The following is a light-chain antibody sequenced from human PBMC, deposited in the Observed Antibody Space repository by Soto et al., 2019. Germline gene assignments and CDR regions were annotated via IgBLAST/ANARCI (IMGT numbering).Light chain of an antibody. CDR2: SNN. J-gene: IGLJ1*01. Sequence: QSVLTQPPSASGTPGQRVTISCSGSSSNIGRNTVNWYQQFPGTAPKLLIYSNNQRPSGVPDRLSGSKSGTSASLAISGLQSEDEADYYCAAWDDSLNGYVFGTGTKRTVL. V-gene: IGLV1-44*01. CDR3: AAWDDSLNGYV. CDR1: SSNIGRNT.